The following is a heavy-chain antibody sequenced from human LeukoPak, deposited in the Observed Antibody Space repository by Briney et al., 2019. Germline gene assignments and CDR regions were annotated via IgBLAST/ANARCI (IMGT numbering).Heavy chain of an antibody. D-gene: IGHD3-3*01. CDR3: ARAGAFGVKPYYYYGMDV. J-gene: IGHJ6*02. V-gene: IGHV1-69*04. Sequence: VASVKVSCKASGGTFSSYAISWVRQAPGQGLEWMGRIIPILGIANYAQKFQGRVTITADKSTSTAYMELSSLRSDDTAVYYCARAGAFGVKPYYYYGMDVWGQGTTVTVSS. CDR1: GGTFSSYA. CDR2: IIPILGIA.